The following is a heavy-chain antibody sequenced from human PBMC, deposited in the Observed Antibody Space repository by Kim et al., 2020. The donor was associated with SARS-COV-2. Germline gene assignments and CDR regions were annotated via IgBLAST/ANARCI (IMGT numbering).Heavy chain of an antibody. V-gene: IGHV4-59*13. J-gene: IGHJ6*02. CDR3: AGLPMVRGAPYYYYGMDV. Sequence: SETLSLTCTVSGGSISSYYWSWIRQPPGKGLEWIGYIYYSGSTNYNPSLKSRVTISVDTSKNQFSLKLSSVTAADTAVYYCAGLPMVRGAPYYYYGMDVWGQGTTVTVSS. CDR1: GGSISSYY. CDR2: IYYSGST. D-gene: IGHD3-10*01.